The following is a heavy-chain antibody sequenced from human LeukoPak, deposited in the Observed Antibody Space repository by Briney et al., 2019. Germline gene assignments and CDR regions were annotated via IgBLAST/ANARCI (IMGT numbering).Heavy chain of an antibody. Sequence: GGSLRLSCADSGFTFSSYGMHWVRQAPGKGLEWVAVISYDGSNKYYADSVKGRFTISRDNSKNTLYLQMNSLRAEDTAVYYCAKVPRYSSSSYYYYYYGMDVWGQGTTVTVSS. CDR2: ISYDGSNK. J-gene: IGHJ6*02. D-gene: IGHD6-6*01. CDR1: GFTFSSYG. V-gene: IGHV3-30*18. CDR3: AKVPRYSSSSYYYYYYGMDV.